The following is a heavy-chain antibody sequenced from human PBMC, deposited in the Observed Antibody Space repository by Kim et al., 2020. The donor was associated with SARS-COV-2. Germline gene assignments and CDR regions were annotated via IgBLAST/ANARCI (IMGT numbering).Heavy chain of an antibody. Sequence: GGSLRLSCAASGFTFSSYSMNWVRQAPGKGLEWVSSISSSSSYIYYADSVKGRFTISRDNAKNSLYLQMNSLRAEDTAVYYCASDKGSSSWYTALYYYYYGMDVWGQGTTVTVSS. J-gene: IGHJ6*02. CDR2: ISSSSSYI. CDR3: ASDKGSSSWYTALYYYYYGMDV. CDR1: GFTFSSYS. V-gene: IGHV3-21*01. D-gene: IGHD6-13*01.